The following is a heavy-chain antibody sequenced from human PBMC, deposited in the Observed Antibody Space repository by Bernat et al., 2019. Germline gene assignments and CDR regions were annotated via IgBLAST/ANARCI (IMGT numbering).Heavy chain of an antibody. Sequence: QVQLQESGPGLVKPSQTLSLTCTVSGGSISSGSYYWSWIRQPAGKGLEWIGRIYTSGSTNYNPSLKSRVTISVDTSKNQFSLKLSSVTAADTAVYYCARAYYDYVWGSKSHPLDWYFDLWGRGTLVTVSS. J-gene: IGHJ2*01. V-gene: IGHV4-61*02. D-gene: IGHD3-16*01. CDR2: IYTSGST. CDR3: ARAYYDYVWGSKSHPLDWYFDL. CDR1: GGSISSGSYY.